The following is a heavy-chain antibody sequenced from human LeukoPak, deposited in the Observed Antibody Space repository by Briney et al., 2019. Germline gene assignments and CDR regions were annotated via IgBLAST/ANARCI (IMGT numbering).Heavy chain of an antibody. V-gene: IGHV4-59*01. CDR3: ARDHRYYGSGSYTY. CDR2: IYYSGST. D-gene: IGHD3-10*01. CDR1: GGSISSYY. Sequence: SETLSLTCTVSGGSISSYYWSWIRQPPGKGLEWIGYIYYSGSTNYNPYLKSRVTISVDTSKNQFSLKLSSVTAADTAVYYCARDHRYYGSGSYTYWGQGTLVTVSS. J-gene: IGHJ4*02.